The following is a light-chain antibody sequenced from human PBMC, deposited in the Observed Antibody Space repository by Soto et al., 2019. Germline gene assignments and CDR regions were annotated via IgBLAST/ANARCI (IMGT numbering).Light chain of an antibody. Sequence: EIVLTQSPATLSLSPGERATLSCRASQSVSSYLAWYQQKPGQAPRLLIYDASNRATCIPSRFSGSVFGTDFPLTISSLEPEDFAVYYCQQRSNWPRLTFGGGTKVDIK. CDR2: DAS. J-gene: IGKJ4*01. CDR3: QQRSNWPRLT. V-gene: IGKV3-11*01. CDR1: QSVSSY.